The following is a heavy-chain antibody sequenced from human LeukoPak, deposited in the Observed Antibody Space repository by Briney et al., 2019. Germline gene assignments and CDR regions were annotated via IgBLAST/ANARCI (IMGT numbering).Heavy chain of an antibody. CDR2: ISTSSNRI. CDR3: ARVSAPGTSGWYFGY. CDR1: GFTFSSYE. J-gene: IGHJ4*02. Sequence: GGSLRLSCAASGFTFSSYEMNWVRQAPGKGLEWVSYISTSSNRIDYADSVKGRFTMSRDNAKNLLYLQMNSLRDEDTAMYYCARVSAPGTSGWYFGYWGQGTLVTVSS. D-gene: IGHD6-19*01. V-gene: IGHV3-48*02.